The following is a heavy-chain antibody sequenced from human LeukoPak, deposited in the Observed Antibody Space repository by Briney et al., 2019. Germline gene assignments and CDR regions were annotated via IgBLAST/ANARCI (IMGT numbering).Heavy chain of an antibody. D-gene: IGHD5-18*01. Sequence: GGSLRLSCAASGFTFSSYAMSWVRQSPGKGLEWVSAFSGSGGSTYYADSVKGRFTISRDNAKNSLYLQMNSLRAEDTAVYYCARATSTAMGEYYFDYWGQGTLVTVSS. CDR3: ARATSTAMGEYYFDY. V-gene: IGHV3-23*01. CDR2: FSGSGGST. J-gene: IGHJ4*02. CDR1: GFTFSSYA.